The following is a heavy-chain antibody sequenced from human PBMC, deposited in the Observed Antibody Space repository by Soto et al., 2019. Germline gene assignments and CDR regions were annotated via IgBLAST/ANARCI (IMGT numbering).Heavy chain of an antibody. CDR2: IYYSGST. CDR1: GGSISSGGYY. J-gene: IGHJ4*02. D-gene: IGHD5-12*01. Sequence: SETLSLTCTVSGGSISSGGYYLSWIRPHPGKGLEWIGYIYYSGSTYYNPSLKSRVTISVDTSKNQFSLKLSSVTAADTAVYYCARYMDIVATSTVTSKYYFDYWGQGALVTVSS. V-gene: IGHV4-31*03. CDR3: ARYMDIVATSTVTSKYYFDY.